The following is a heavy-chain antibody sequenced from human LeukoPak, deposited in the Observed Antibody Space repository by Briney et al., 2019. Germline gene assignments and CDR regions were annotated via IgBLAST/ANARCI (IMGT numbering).Heavy chain of an antibody. CDR2: IIPIFGTA. D-gene: IGHD3-10*01. CDR1: GGTFSSYA. Sequence: GASVKVSCKASGGTFSSYAISWVRQAPGQGLEWMGGIIPIFGTANYAQKFQGRVTITADKSTSTAYMELSSLRSEDTAVYYCARAELLWFGELKYNWFVPWGQGTLVTVSS. CDR3: ARAELLWFGELKYNWFVP. V-gene: IGHV1-69*06. J-gene: IGHJ5*02.